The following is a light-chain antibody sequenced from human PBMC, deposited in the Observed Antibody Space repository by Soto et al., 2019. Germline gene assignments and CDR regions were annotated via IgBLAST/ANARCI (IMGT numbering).Light chain of an antibody. CDR2: DAS. V-gene: IGKV3-15*01. Sequence: EIVMTQSPATLSVSPGERATLSCRASQRISSNLACYQQKPCQAPRLLIYDASTRATGVPARFSGSGSGTEFTLTISSLQSEDFAVYYCQQYNDWYTFGQGTKLEIK. J-gene: IGKJ2*01. CDR1: QRISSN. CDR3: QQYNDWYT.